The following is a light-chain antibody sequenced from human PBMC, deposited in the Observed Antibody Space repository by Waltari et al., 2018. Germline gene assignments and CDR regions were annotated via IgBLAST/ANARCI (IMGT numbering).Light chain of an antibody. CDR1: SSDVVGYNY. CDR2: EVS. Sequence: QSALTQPASVSGSPGQSITISCTGTSSDVVGYNYVFWYQQHPGKAPKLMIYEVSNRPSGLSNRYSGSKSGNTASLTIAGLQAEDEADYYCSSYTRSSTWVFGGGTKLTVL. J-gene: IGLJ3*02. V-gene: IGLV2-14*01. CDR3: SSYTRSSTWV.